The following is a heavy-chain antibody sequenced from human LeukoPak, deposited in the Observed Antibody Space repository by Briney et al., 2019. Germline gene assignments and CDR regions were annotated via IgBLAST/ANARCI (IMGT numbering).Heavy chain of an antibody. V-gene: IGHV4-61*02. D-gene: IGHD4-23*01. CDR3: ARGFTVVSQADH. Sequence: SETLSLTCTVSGGSISSGSYYWSWIRQPAGKGLEWIGRIYTSGSTNYNPSLKSRVTISVDTSKNQFSLKLSSVTAADTAVYYCARGFTVVSQADHWGQGTLVTVSS. J-gene: IGHJ4*02. CDR1: GGSISSGSYY. CDR2: IYTSGST.